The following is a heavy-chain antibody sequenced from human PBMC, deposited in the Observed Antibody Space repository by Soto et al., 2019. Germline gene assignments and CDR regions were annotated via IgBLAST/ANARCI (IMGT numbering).Heavy chain of an antibody. CDR3: TRDWEITVSTWSFVGF. D-gene: IGHD3-9*01. J-gene: IGHJ4*02. CDR2: IIPFHGVT. Sequence: QVQLVQSGAEVKKPGSSVKVSCKASGGTFSPYTINWVRHAPGQGLEWMGRIIPFHGVTNYAQKFQARVTITADKSTSTAYMELSCLRFEDTAMYYCTRDWEITVSTWSFVGFWGRGTLVTVSS. CDR1: GGTFSPYT. V-gene: IGHV1-69*08.